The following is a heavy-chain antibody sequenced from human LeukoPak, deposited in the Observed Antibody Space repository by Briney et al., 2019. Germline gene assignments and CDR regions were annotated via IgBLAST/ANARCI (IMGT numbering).Heavy chain of an antibody. CDR1: GFIFSSYA. J-gene: IGHJ4*02. D-gene: IGHD5-18*01. Sequence: PGGSLRLSCAASGFIFSSYAMHWVRQAPGKGPEWVAVISYDGSNKYCADSVKGRFTISRDNSKNTLYLQMDSLRAEDTAVYYCASPNTAMATRYFDYWAREPWSPSPQ. CDR2: ISYDGSNK. V-gene: IGHV3-30*03. CDR3: ASPNTAMATRYFDY.